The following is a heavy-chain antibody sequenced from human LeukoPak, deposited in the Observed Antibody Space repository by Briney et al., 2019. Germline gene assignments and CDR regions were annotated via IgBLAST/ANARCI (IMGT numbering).Heavy chain of an antibody. CDR3: ARARPPTPFDY. Sequence: PSETLSLTCAVYGGSFSGYYWSWIRQPPGKGLGWIGEINHSGSTNYNPSLKSRVTISVDTSKNQFSLKLSSVTAADTAVYYCARARPPTPFDYWGQGTLVTVSS. CDR2: INHSGST. CDR1: GGSFSGYY. V-gene: IGHV4-34*01. J-gene: IGHJ4*02.